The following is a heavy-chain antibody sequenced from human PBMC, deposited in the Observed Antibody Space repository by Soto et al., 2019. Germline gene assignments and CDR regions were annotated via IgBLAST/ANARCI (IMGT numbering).Heavy chain of an antibody. V-gene: IGHV1-69*13. CDR2: IIPVFGTA. Sequence: SVKVSCKASGGTFSSYAISWVRQAPGQGLEWMGGIIPVFGTANYAQKFQGRVTITADESTSTAYMELSSLRSEDTAVYYCARGLVGVVPAAIYFDYWGQGTLVTVSS. D-gene: IGHD2-2*01. J-gene: IGHJ4*02. CDR3: ARGLVGVVPAAIYFDY. CDR1: GGTFSSYA.